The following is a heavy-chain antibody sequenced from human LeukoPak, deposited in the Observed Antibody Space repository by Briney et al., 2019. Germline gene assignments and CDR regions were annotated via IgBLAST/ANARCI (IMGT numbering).Heavy chain of an antibody. CDR2: ISGSGAST. CDR1: GFTLSSYA. Sequence: GGSLRLSCAVTGFTLSSYAMSWVRQAPGKGLEWVSAISGSGASTYYADSEKGRFTISSDNSKNTLYLQMNSLRAEDTAVYYCAKDFDITFFGVEAFDIWGQGTMVTVSS. D-gene: IGHD3-3*01. J-gene: IGHJ3*02. CDR3: AKDFDITFFGVEAFDI. V-gene: IGHV3-23*01.